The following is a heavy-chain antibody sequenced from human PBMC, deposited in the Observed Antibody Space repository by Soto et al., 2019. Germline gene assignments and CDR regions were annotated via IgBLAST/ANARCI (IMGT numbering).Heavy chain of an antibody. D-gene: IGHD3-22*01. CDR1: GFTVSSNY. V-gene: IGHV3-53*01. Sequence: EVQLVESGGGLIQPGGSLRLSGAASGFTVSSNYMSWVRQAPEKGLEWVSVIYSGGSTYYADSVKGRFTISRDNSKTTLYLQMNSLRAEDTAVYYCARDRVESGYPEYFQHWGQGTLVTVSS. J-gene: IGHJ1*01. CDR3: ARDRVESGYPEYFQH. CDR2: IYSGGST.